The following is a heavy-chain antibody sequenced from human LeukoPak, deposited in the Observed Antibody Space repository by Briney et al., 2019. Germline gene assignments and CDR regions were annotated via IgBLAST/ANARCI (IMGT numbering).Heavy chain of an antibody. CDR3: ARQGNGDLYYFDY. CDR1: GGSVSSGSYY. Sequence: SETLSLTCTVSGGSVSSGSYYWSWIRQPPGKGLEWIGYIYYSGSTNYNPSLKSQITISVDTSKNQFSLKLSSVTAADTAMYYCARQGNGDLYYFDYWGQGTLVTVSS. V-gene: IGHV4-61*01. CDR2: IYYSGST. D-gene: IGHD4-17*01. J-gene: IGHJ4*02.